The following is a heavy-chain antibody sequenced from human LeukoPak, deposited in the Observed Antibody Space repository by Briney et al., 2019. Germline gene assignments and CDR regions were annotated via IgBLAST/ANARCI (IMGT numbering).Heavy chain of an antibody. V-gene: IGHV4-34*01. Sequence: SETLSLTCAVYGGSFSGYYWSWIRQPPGKGLEWIGEINHSGSTNYNPSLKSRVTISVDTSKNQFSLKLSSVTAADTAVYYCAREADFDYWGQGTLVTVSS. CDR2: INHSGST. CDR1: GGSFSGYY. CDR3: AREADFDY. J-gene: IGHJ4*02.